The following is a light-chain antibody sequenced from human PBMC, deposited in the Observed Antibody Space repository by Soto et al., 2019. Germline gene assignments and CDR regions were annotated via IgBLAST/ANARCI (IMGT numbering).Light chain of an antibody. CDR3: QQTSSTPYT. CDR2: TSG. CDR1: QRITTY. J-gene: IGKJ2*01. V-gene: IGKV1-39*01. Sequence: IHMTQSPSSLSASVGDRITVTCRASQRITTYVNWYQLKPGEAPKLLISTSGTLQRGVPSRFSGSGSGTDFTLTITRLQPAEFATYFCQQTSSTPYTFGQGTKLELK.